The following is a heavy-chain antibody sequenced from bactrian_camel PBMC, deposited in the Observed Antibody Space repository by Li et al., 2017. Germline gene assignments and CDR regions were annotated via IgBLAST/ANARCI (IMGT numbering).Heavy chain of an antibody. CDR1: EYIHNSCR. Sequence: HVQLVESGGGSVQAGGSLRLSCAASEYIHNSCRMGWYRQAPGKERELVSSITDSGTTYYDDSVKGRFTFAQDNAENANAVSLEMNSLKPEDTATYFCNVGLCGTWPPGQDNYWGHGTQVTVS. V-gene: IGHV3S53*01. J-gene: IGHJ4*01. CDR2: ITDSGTT. CDR3: NVGLCGTWPPGQDNY. D-gene: IGHD2*01.